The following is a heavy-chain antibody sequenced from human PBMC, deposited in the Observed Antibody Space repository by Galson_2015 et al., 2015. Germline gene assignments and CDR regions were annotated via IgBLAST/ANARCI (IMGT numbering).Heavy chain of an antibody. CDR1: GFTFSRTW. CDR3: TAEGSSSGFIYFAY. V-gene: IGHV3-15*01. Sequence: SLRLSCAAFGFTFSRTWMSWVRQAPGKGLEWVGRIKSKNDGETTDYATPVKGTLTISRDDSKNTLYLQMNSLKADDTAVYYCTAEGSSSGFIYFAYWGQGTLVTVSS. J-gene: IGHJ4*02. CDR2: IKSKNDGETT. D-gene: IGHD6-6*01.